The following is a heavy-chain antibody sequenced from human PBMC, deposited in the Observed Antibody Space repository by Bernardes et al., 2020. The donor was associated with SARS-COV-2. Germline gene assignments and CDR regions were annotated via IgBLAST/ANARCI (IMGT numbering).Heavy chain of an antibody. CDR1: GASIGPEH. CDR3: VTLRPGAGGESD. CDR2: FNDRGTT. J-gene: IGHJ4*02. V-gene: IGHV4-4*09. D-gene: IGHD2-15*01. Sequence: SETLSLTCTVSGASIGPEHKNWVRQAPGKGLEWIGDFNDRGTTYYNPSLKSRVTISIDTSKNEFYLNLMSVTAADTAVYYCVTLRPGAGGESDWGQGILVTVSS.